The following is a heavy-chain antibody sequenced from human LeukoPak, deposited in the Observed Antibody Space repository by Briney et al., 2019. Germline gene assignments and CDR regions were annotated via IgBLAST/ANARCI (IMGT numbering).Heavy chain of an antibody. CDR3: AKTYYYGSGSPADAFDV. D-gene: IGHD3-10*01. CDR2: IYPDDSDT. CDR1: GYTFTDYW. V-gene: IGHV5-51*01. Sequence: GESLKISCKASGYTFTDYWIGSVRQMPGKGLEWMGIIYPDDSDTRYSPSFQGQVTISADKSISTAYLQWSSLKASDTAMYYCAKTYYYGSGSPADAFDVWGQGTVVTISS. J-gene: IGHJ3*01.